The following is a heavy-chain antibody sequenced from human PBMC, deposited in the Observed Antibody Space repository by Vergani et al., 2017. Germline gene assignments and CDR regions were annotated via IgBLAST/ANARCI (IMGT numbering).Heavy chain of an antibody. Sequence: EVQLLESGGGLVQPGGSLRLSCAASGFTFSSYAMSWVRQAPGKGLEWVSAISGRGGSTYYADSVKGRFTISRDNSKNTLYLQMNSLRAEDTAVYYCAKGHYYDSSGSEDVWGEGTTVSVSS. CDR2: ISGRGGST. CDR1: GFTFSSYA. D-gene: IGHD3-22*01. J-gene: IGHJ6*04. CDR3: AKGHYYDSSGSEDV. V-gene: IGHV3-23*01.